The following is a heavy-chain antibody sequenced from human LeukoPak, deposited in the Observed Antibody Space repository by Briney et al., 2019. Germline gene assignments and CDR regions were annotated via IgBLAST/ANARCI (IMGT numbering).Heavy chain of an antibody. CDR3: ARHDSSGYYYVY. V-gene: IGHV4-59*08. CDR1: GGSISSYY. Sequence: SETLSLTCTVSGGSISSYYWSWIRQPPGKGLEWIGYIYSSGSTNYNPSLKSRATISVDTSKNQLSLKLSSVTAADTAVYYCARHDSSGYYYVYWGQGTLVTVSS. J-gene: IGHJ4*02. CDR2: IYSSGST. D-gene: IGHD3-22*01.